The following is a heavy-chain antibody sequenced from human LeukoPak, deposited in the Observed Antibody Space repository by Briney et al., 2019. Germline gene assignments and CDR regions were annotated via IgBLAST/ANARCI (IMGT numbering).Heavy chain of an antibody. CDR1: GFTFSSYS. CDR3: ASSPSGIAGGSDY. CDR2: ISSSSSYI. J-gene: IGHJ4*02. V-gene: IGHV3-21*01. D-gene: IGHD6-13*01. Sequence: GGSLRLSCAASGFTFSSYSMNWVRQAPGKGLEGVSSISSSSSYIYYADSVKGRFTISRDNAKNSLYLQMNSLRAEDTAVYYCASSPSGIAGGSDYWGQGTLVTVSS.